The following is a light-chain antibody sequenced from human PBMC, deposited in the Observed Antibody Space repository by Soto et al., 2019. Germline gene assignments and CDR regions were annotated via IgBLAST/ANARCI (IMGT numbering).Light chain of an antibody. CDR2: DAS. CDR3: QQRSNWPPIT. J-gene: IGKJ5*01. CDR1: QSVSSY. Sequence: EIVLTQSPATLSLSPGERATLSCRASQSVSSYLAWYQQKPGQAPSLLIYDASNRATGIPARFSGSGSGTDLTLTISSLEPEDFAVYYCQQRSNWPPITFGQGTRLEIK. V-gene: IGKV3-11*01.